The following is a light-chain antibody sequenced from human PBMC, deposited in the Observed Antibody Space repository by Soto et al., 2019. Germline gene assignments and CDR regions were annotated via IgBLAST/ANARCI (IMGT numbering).Light chain of an antibody. Sequence: DIQMTQSPSSLSASVGDRVTITCRASQGIRNDLAWYQQKPGKAPKRLIYVASSLQSGGPSRFSGSGSGTEFTLTSSSLQPEDSATYYCLQQNSYPLTFGGGTKVEIK. J-gene: IGKJ4*01. CDR1: QGIRND. V-gene: IGKV1-17*01. CDR2: VAS. CDR3: LQQNSYPLT.